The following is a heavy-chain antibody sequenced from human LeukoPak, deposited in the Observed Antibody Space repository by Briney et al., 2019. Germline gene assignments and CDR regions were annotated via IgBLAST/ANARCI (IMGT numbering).Heavy chain of an antibody. V-gene: IGHV3-21*01. Sequence: GGSLRLSCAASGFTFSSYSMNWLRQAPGKGLEWVSSISSSSSYIYYADSVKGRFTISRDNAKNSLYLQMNSLRAEDTAVYYCARMQLKGKVADFDYWGQGTLVTVSS. CDR3: ARMQLKGKVADFDY. D-gene: IGHD6-19*01. CDR2: ISSSSSYI. J-gene: IGHJ4*02. CDR1: GFTFSSYS.